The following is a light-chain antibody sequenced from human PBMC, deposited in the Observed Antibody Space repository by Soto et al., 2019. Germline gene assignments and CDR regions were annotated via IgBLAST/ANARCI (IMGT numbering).Light chain of an antibody. CDR2: EVS. CDR1: ETLVYSDGNTY. V-gene: IGKV2-30*01. J-gene: IGKJ3*01. CDR3: MRGIHWPPT. Sequence: DVVMTQSPLSLSVTLGQSASISCRSSETLVYSDGNTYLTWFHQRPGQSPRRLIFEVSKRDSGVPDRLSGSGSDTDFTLKITRVEPDDVGVYFCMRGIHWPPTFGPGTKLDIK.